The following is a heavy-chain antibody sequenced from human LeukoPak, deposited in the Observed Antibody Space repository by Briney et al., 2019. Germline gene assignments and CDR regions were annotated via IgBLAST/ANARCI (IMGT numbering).Heavy chain of an antibody. V-gene: IGHV3-23*01. CDR1: GFTFSTYA. CDR3: AKTSGSYWNYFDY. CDR2: ISTSGGRT. D-gene: IGHD1-26*01. Sequence: GGSLRLSCAASGFTFSTYAMSWVRQAPGKGLEWVSGISTSGGRTFYADSVKGRFTLSRDNSKNTLYLQMNSLRAEDTAVYHCAKTSGSYWNYFDYWGQGTLVTVSS. J-gene: IGHJ4*02.